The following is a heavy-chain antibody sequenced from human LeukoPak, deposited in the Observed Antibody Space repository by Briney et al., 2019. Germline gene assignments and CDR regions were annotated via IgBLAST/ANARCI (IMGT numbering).Heavy chain of an antibody. J-gene: IGHJ4*02. CDR2: IYYSGST. V-gene: IGHV4-59*12. CDR1: GGSISSYY. D-gene: IGHD5-12*01. CDR3: ARGRLDVYSGYDDTKGGDY. Sequence: SETLSLTCTVSGGSISSYYWSWIRQPPGKGLEWIGYIYYSGSTNYNPSLKSRVTISVDTSKNQFSLKLSSVTAADTAVYYCARGRLDVYSGYDDTKGGDYWGQGTLVTVSS.